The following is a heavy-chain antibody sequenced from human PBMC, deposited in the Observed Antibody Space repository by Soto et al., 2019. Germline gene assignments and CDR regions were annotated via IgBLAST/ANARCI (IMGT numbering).Heavy chain of an antibody. Sequence: QVQLVQYGAEVKKPGSSVKVSCKASGGTFSSSAISWVRQAPGQGLEWMGGIIPIFGTAEYAQKFQGRVTITEDESTSTDFMEVSSLRSEDTAVYYCASNGESYYYYGMDVWGQGTTVTVSS. CDR1: GGTFSSSA. CDR2: IIPIFGTA. J-gene: IGHJ6*02. CDR3: ASNGESYYYYGMDV. V-gene: IGHV1-69*12. D-gene: IGHD2-8*01.